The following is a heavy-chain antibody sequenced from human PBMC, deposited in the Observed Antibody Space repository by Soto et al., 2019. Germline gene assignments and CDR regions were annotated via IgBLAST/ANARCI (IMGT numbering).Heavy chain of an antibody. Sequence: EVQLVESGGGLIQPGGSLRLSCAASGFTVSSNYMSWVRQAPGKGLEWVSVIYSGGTTYYADSVKGRFTISRDNSRNTLYLQMDSLRAEDTAVYYCARALVTGTTSWDFHHWGQGTLVTVSS. CDR3: ARALVTGTTSWDFHH. D-gene: IGHD1-7*01. V-gene: IGHV3-53*01. J-gene: IGHJ1*01. CDR2: IYSGGTT. CDR1: GFTVSSNY.